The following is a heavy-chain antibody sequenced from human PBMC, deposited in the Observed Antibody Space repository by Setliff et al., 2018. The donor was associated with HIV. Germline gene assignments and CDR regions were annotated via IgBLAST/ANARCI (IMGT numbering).Heavy chain of an antibody. Sequence: PSETLSLTCTVSGGSISSYYWSWIRQPPGKGLEWIGYIFYSGSTNYNPSLKSRVPISVDASKNQFSLRLSSVTAADTAVYYCARDPGDYYRKFDHWGQGTLVTVSS. CDR2: IFYSGST. J-gene: IGHJ4*02. CDR3: ARDPGDYYRKFDH. D-gene: IGHD3-22*01. V-gene: IGHV4-59*01. CDR1: GGSISSYY.